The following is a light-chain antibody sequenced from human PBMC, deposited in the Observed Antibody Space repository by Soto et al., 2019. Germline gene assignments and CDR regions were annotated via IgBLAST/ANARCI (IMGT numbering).Light chain of an antibody. CDR1: QSVNTY. CDR3: QQSYSTPPVT. CDR2: AAS. V-gene: IGKV1-39*01. J-gene: IGKJ5*01. Sequence: DIQLTQSPSSLSASVRDRVTLTCLASQSVNTYLNWYQQKPGRAPKLLIYAASSLQSGVPSRFSGSGSGTDFTLTISSLQPEDFATYYCQQSYSTPPVTFGQGTRLEIK.